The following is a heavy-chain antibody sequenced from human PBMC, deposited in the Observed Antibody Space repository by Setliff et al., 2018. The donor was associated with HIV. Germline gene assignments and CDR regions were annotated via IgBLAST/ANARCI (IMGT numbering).Heavy chain of an antibody. Sequence: SVKVSCKASGGTFSSYAISWVRQAPGQGLEWMGGIIPILGIANYAQKFQGRVTITADKSTSTAYMELSSLRSEDTAVYYCARASTASAMVQDVPAIWGQGTMVTVSS. J-gene: IGHJ3*02. CDR1: GGTFSSYA. V-gene: IGHV1-69*10. D-gene: IGHD5-18*01. CDR2: IIPILGIA. CDR3: ARASTASAMVQDVPAI.